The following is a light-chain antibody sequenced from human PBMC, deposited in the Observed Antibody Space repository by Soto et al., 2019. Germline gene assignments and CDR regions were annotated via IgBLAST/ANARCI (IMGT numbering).Light chain of an antibody. CDR1: QTVSGNY. CDR3: QQYGSSPPYT. V-gene: IGKV3-20*01. CDR2: ASS. Sequence: EIVLTPSPGILSLSPGERATLSCGASQTVSGNYLAWYQQKPGQSPRLLIYASSDRATGIPDWFSRSGSGTDFTLTINIVEPEDVAVYYCQQYGSSPPYTFGQGTTLEI. J-gene: IGKJ2*01.